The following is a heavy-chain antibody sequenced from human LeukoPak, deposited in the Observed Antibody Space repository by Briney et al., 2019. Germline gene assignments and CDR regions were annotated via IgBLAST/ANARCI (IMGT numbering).Heavy chain of an antibody. CDR3: AKGRTYCSGGSCYSEYYYGMDV. CDR2: ISWNSGSI. V-gene: IGHV3-9*01. J-gene: IGHJ6*02. D-gene: IGHD2-15*01. Sequence: GGSLRLSCAASGFTFDDYAMHWVRQAPGKGLGWVSGISWNSGSIGYADSVKGRFTISRDNAKNSLYLQMNSLRAEDTALYYCAKGRTYCSGGSCYSEYYYGMDVWGQGTTVTVSS. CDR1: GFTFDDYA.